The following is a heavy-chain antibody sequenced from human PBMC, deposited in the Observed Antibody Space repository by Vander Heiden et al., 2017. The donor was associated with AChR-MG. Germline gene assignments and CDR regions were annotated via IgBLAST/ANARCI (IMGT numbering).Heavy chain of an antibody. Sequence: QVQLVESGGGVVQPGKSLRLSCVASGFTFSSHGMHWVRQAPGKGLEWVAVISYDGKNKYYAGSVKGRFTISRDNSKNTLFVEMNSLRTEDTAIYYCAKGETVTTWILDYWGQGTLVTVSS. CDR2: ISYDGKNK. V-gene: IGHV3-30*18. CDR1: GFTFSSHG. D-gene: IGHD4-17*01. CDR3: AKGETVTTWILDY. J-gene: IGHJ4*02.